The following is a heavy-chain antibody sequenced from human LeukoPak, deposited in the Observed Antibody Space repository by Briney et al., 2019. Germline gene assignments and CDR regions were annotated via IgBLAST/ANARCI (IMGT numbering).Heavy chain of an antibody. V-gene: IGHV3-23*01. J-gene: IGHJ4*02. Sequence: GGSLRLSCAASGFTFSSFAMSWVRQAPGKGLEWVSAISGSGGDTEYADSVKGRFTVSRDNSKNTLFLEINSLRVEDTAVYYCVRGMFGVVLDYWGQGTLVTVSS. CDR2: ISGSGGDT. D-gene: IGHD3-10*02. CDR1: GFTFSSFA. CDR3: VRGMFGVVLDY.